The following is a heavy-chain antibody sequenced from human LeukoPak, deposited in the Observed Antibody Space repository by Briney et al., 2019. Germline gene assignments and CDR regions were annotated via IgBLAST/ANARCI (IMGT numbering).Heavy chain of an antibody. J-gene: IGHJ4*02. CDR2: IYYSGST. CDR3: ARGVYSGYDLDY. Sequence: SETLSLTCSVSGGSISRSSYYWGWIRQPPGKGLEWIGSIYYSGSTYYNPSLKSRVTISVDTSKNRFSLKLSSVTAADTAVYYCARGVYSGYDLDYWGQGTLVTVSS. CDR1: GGSISRSSYY. D-gene: IGHD5-12*01. V-gene: IGHV4-39*01.